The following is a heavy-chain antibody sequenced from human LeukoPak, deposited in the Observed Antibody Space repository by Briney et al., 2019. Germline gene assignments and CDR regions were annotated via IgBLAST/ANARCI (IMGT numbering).Heavy chain of an antibody. Sequence: ASVTVSFTPSGYTFTVYYLHWVRQAPGQALEWMGGISPNTGATVYAQNFQDRVTMSRDTSIDTAYMDLSSLRSDDTAVYYCARDRVGSGWPRPYYFEFWGQGTLVTVSS. D-gene: IGHD6-19*01. CDR3: ARDRVGSGWPRPYYFEF. CDR2: ISPNTGAT. V-gene: IGHV1-2*02. CDR1: GYTFTVYY. J-gene: IGHJ4*02.